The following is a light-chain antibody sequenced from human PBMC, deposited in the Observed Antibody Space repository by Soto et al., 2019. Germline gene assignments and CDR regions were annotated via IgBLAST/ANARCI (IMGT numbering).Light chain of an antibody. J-gene: IGKJ1*01. CDR2: AAS. CDR1: LSLPSRS. CDR3: QQYAYSPRT. Sequence: ELVLTQSPGTLSLSPGDRATLSCRASLSLPSRSLAWYQQRPGQAPRVLISAASTRAADIPDRFSGSGSGTDFTLTLNRLEPEDFAVYYCQQYAYSPRTFGQGTKVEVK. V-gene: IGKV3-20*01.